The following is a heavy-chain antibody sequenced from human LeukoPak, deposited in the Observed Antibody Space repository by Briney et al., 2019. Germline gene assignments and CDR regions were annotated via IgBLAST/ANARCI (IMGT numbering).Heavy chain of an antibody. D-gene: IGHD6-19*01. CDR3: AKGHSSGWSFDY. J-gene: IGHJ4*02. CDR1: GFAFRNYT. Sequence: SGGSLRLSCAASGFAFRNYTMNWVRQAPGKGLEWVAVISYDGSNKYYADSVKGRFTISRDNSKNTLYLQMNSLRAEDTAVYYCAKGHSSGWSFDYWGQGTLVTVSS. CDR2: ISYDGSNK. V-gene: IGHV3-30*18.